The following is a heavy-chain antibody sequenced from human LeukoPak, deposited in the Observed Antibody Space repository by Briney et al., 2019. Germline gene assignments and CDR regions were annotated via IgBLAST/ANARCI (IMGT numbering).Heavy chain of an antibody. CDR1: GFTFSSYW. D-gene: IGHD2-15*01. Sequence: PGGSLRLSCAASGFTFSSYWMHWVRQAPGKVLVWVSRINSDGSTTNYADSVKGRFTISRDNAENTMYLQMNSLRVEDTAVYYCTRRVSATRWFDPWGQGTLVTVSS. CDR3: TRRVSATRWFDP. V-gene: IGHV3-74*01. CDR2: INSDGSTT. J-gene: IGHJ5*02.